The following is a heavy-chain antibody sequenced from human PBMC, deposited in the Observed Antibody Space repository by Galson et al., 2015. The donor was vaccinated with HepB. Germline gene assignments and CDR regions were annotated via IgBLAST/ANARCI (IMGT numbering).Heavy chain of an antibody. CDR1: GGPFSSYA. J-gene: IGHJ6*03. V-gene: IGHV1-69*10. CDR2: IIPILGIA. CDR3: ARDPGYYYYMDV. Sequence: SVKVSCKASGGPFSSYAISWVRQAPGQGLEWMGGIIPILGIANYAQKFQGRVTITADKSTSTAYMELSSLRSEDTAVYYCARDPGYYYYMDVWGKGTTVTVSS.